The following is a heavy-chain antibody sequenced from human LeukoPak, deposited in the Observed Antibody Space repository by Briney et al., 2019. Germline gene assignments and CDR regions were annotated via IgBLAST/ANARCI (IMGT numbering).Heavy chain of an antibody. Sequence: SETLSLTCTVSGYSISSGYYWGWIWQPPGKGLEWIGSIYHSGSTYYNPSLKSRVTISVDTSKNQFSLKLSSVTAADTAVYYCARAGGDIVVVPAAIPGGWFDPWGQGTLVTVSS. CDR1: GYSISSGYY. CDR3: ARAGGDIVVVPAAIPGGWFDP. J-gene: IGHJ5*02. V-gene: IGHV4-38-2*02. D-gene: IGHD2-2*01. CDR2: IYHSGST.